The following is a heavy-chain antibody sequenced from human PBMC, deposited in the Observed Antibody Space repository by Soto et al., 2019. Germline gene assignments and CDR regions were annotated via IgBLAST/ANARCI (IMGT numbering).Heavy chain of an antibody. Sequence: QVQLVQSAAEVKKPGASVKVSCKASGYTFSNFGLSWVRQAPGQGLEWMGWIGPYNGNTDNAQKFQDRVTMTTDTSPNTAYMELRGLTSDDTAVYYCARCYCSVGSCYTCWHFDLWGRGTLVTVSS. V-gene: IGHV1-18*01. D-gene: IGHD2-15*01. CDR2: IGPYNGNT. J-gene: IGHJ2*01. CDR1: GYTFSNFG. CDR3: ARCYCSVGSCYTCWHFDL.